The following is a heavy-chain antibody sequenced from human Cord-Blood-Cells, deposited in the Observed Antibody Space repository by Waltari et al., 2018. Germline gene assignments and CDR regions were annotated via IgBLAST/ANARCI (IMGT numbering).Heavy chain of an antibody. V-gene: IGHV1-8*01. Sequence: QVQLVQSGAEVKKPGSSVKVSCKASGYTLPRSDLDWVAQATGQGLEWMGWMNPNSGNTGYAQKFQGRVTMTRNTSISTAYMELSSLRSEDTAVYYCARGHEYSSSSEDYWGQGTLVTVSS. J-gene: IGHJ4*02. D-gene: IGHD6-6*01. CDR2: MNPNSGNT. CDR1: GYTLPRSD. CDR3: ARGHEYSSSSEDY.